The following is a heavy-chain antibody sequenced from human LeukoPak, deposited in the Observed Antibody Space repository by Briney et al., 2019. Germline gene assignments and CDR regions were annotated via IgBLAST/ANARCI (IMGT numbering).Heavy chain of an antibody. J-gene: IGHJ4*02. V-gene: IGHV1-18*04. CDR1: GYTFTNYG. CDR2: INVNNGDT. CDR3: TRDRDISGSQSY. D-gene: IGHD3-10*01. Sequence: ASVKVSCKASGYTFTNYGIGWVRQAPGQGLEWMAWINVNNGDTNFAQRVQDSVTVTTDTSTSTAYMELRSLRSDDTAVYYCTRDRDISGSQSYWGQGTLVTVSS.